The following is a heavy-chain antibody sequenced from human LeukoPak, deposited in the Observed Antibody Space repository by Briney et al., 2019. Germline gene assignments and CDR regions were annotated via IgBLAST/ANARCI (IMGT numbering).Heavy chain of an antibody. D-gene: IGHD2-21*01. CDR3: ARTPPIQPYYYVDV. CDR1: GGSISSYY. V-gene: IGHV4-59*08. Sequence: SETLSLTCTVSGGSISSYYWNWIRQPPGKGLEWIGHISYSGSTNYNPSLKSRLTISVDTSKNQFSLKLSSVTAADTAIYYCARTPPIQPYYYVDVWGTGTTVTVSS. J-gene: IGHJ6*03. CDR2: ISYSGST.